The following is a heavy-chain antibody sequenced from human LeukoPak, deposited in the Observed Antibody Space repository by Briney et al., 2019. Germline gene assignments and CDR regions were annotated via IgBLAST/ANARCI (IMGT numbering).Heavy chain of an antibody. V-gene: IGHV3-30*02. J-gene: IGHJ4*02. D-gene: IGHD2-15*01. CDR1: GFTFSSYG. CDR2: IRHDGSIK. Sequence: GGSLRLSCAASGFTFSSYGMHWVRQAPGKGLEWVAFIRHDGSIKYYADSVKGRFTISRDNSKNTLYLQMNSLRAEDMALYYCSKGVPYCSGSSGPPEDWGQGTLVTVSS. CDR3: SKGVPYCSGSSGPPED.